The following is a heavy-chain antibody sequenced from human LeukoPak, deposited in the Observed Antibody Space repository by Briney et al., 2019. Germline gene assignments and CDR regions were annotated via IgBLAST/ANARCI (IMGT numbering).Heavy chain of an antibody. Sequence: PGKSLRLSCTASGFTFSSTGMHWVRQAPGKGLDWVASISYDGSSKKYVDSVKGRFTISRDNSKRTLYLQMNSLRSEDTALYYCARGGGSYYPDYWGQGTLATVSS. D-gene: IGHD2-15*01. J-gene: IGHJ4*02. CDR2: ISYDGSSK. V-gene: IGHV3-30*03. CDR3: ARGGGSYYPDY. CDR1: GFTFSSTG.